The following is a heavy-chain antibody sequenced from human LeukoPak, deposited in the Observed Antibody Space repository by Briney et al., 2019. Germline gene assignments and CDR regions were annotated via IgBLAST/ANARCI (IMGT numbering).Heavy chain of an antibody. CDR3: ARDLVGDILTKYYFDY. D-gene: IGHD3-9*01. CDR2: IYYSGST. CDR1: GGSISSSSYY. V-gene: IGHV4-39*07. J-gene: IGHJ4*02. Sequence: SETLSLTCTVSGGSISSSSYYWGWIRQPPGKGLEWIGSIYYSGSTYYNPSLKSRVAISVDTSKNQFSLKLSSVTAADTAVYYCARDLVGDILTKYYFDYWGQGTLVTVSS.